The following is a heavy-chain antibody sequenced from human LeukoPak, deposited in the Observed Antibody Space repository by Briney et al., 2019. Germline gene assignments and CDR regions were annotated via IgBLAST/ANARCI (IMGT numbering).Heavy chain of an antibody. J-gene: IGHJ6*02. CDR2: ISGSGGST. V-gene: IGHV3-23*01. D-gene: IGHD1-26*01. CDR1: GFTFRSYA. Sequence: GGSLRLSCAASGFTFRSYAMSWVRQAPGKGLEWVSAISGSGGSTYYADSVKGRFTISRDNSKNTLYLQMNSLRAEDTAVYYCAKGVGLYYYYGMDAWGQGTTVTVSS. CDR3: AKGVGLYYYYGMDA.